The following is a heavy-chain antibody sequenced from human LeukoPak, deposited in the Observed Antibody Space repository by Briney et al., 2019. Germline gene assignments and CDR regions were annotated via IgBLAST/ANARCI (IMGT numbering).Heavy chain of an antibody. J-gene: IGHJ4*02. Sequence: GASMKVSCKASGYTFTSYYMHWVRQAPGQGLEWMGIINPSGGSTSYAQKFQGRVTMTRDMSTSTVYMELSSLRSEDTAVYYCARAGGYYDSSGSRNIDYWGQGTLVTVSS. CDR2: INPSGGST. V-gene: IGHV1-46*01. D-gene: IGHD3-22*01. CDR1: GYTFTSYY. CDR3: ARAGGYYDSSGSRNIDY.